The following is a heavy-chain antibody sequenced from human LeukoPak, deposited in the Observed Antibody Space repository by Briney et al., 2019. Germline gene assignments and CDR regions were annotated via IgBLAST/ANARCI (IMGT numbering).Heavy chain of an antibody. Sequence: GGSLRLSCAASGFTFSSYAMHWVRPAPGKGLEWVAVISYDGSNKYYADSVKGRFTISRDNSKNTLYLQMNSLRAEDTAVYYCARERGTIAAAEAFDIWGQGTMVTVSS. V-gene: IGHV3-30-3*01. J-gene: IGHJ3*02. CDR2: ISYDGSNK. D-gene: IGHD6-13*01. CDR1: GFTFSSYA. CDR3: ARERGTIAAAEAFDI.